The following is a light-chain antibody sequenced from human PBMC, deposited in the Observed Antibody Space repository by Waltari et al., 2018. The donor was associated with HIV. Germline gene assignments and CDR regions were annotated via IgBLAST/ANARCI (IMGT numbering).Light chain of an antibody. CDR3: QSADSSGTWV. CDR1: ALPKKY. Sequence: SYELTQHPSVSVSPGQTARSPCSGDALPKKYAFWYHQKPGQAPVLVIYKDTERPSGIPERFSGSSSGTTVTLTISGVQAEDEADYYCQSADSSGTWVFGGGTKLTVL. V-gene: IGLV3-25*03. J-gene: IGLJ3*02. CDR2: KDT.